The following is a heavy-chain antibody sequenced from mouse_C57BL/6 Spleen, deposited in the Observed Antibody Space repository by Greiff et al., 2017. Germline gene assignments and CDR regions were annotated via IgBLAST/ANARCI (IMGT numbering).Heavy chain of an antibody. Sequence: QVQLQQPGAELVMPGASVKLSCKASGYTFTSYWMHWVKQRPGQGLEWIGEIDPSDSYTNYNQKFKGKSTLTVDKSSSTAYMQLSSLTSEDSAVYYCARGWGIDYWGQGTTLTVSS. CDR3: ARGWGIDY. CDR2: IDPSDSYT. J-gene: IGHJ2*01. V-gene: IGHV1-69*01. CDR1: GYTFTSYW. D-gene: IGHD1-1*02.